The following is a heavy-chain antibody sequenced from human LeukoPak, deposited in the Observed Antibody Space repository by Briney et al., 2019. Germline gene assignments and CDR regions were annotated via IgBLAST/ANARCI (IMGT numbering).Heavy chain of an antibody. D-gene: IGHD6-19*01. CDR3: AKGGGSGWFDYFDY. Sequence: GGSLRLSCAASGFTFSSYGIHWVRQAPGKGLEWVAVVSSDGTNKYYADSVKGRFTISRDNSKNTLYLQMNSLRAEDTAVYYCAKGGGSGWFDYFDYWGQGTLVTVSS. CDR2: VSSDGTNK. J-gene: IGHJ4*02. V-gene: IGHV3-30*18. CDR1: GFTFSSYG.